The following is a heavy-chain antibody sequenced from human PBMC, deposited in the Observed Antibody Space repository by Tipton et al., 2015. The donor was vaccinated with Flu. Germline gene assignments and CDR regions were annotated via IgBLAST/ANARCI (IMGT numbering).Heavy chain of an antibody. CDR1: GGSISSYY. D-gene: IGHD5-12*01. J-gene: IGHJ3*02. V-gene: IGHV4-4*07. Sequence: LRLSCTVSGGSISSYYWSWIRQPAGKGLEWIGRIYYSGSTYYNPSLKSRVTISVDTSKNQFSLKLSSVTAADTAVYYCARTRGYDAFDIWGQGTMVTVSS. CDR2: IYYSGST. CDR3: ARTRGYDAFDI.